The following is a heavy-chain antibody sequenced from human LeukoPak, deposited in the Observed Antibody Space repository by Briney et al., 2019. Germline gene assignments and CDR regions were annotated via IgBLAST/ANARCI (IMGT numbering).Heavy chain of an antibody. CDR3: ARDNSIGGRGWWFDP. J-gene: IGHJ5*02. Sequence: ASETLSLTCAVYGGSFSGYYWSWIRQPPGKGLEWIGEINHSGSTNYNPSLKSRVTISVDTSKNQFSLKLSSVTAADTAVYYCARDNSIGGRGWWFDPWGQGTLVTVSS. CDR2: INHSGST. V-gene: IGHV4-34*01. CDR1: GGSFSGYY. D-gene: IGHD1-20*01.